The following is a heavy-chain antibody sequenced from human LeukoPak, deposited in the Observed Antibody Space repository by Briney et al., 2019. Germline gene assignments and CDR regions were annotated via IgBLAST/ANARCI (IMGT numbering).Heavy chain of an antibody. CDR1: GFTFSSYS. CDR2: ISSSSSYI. D-gene: IGHD2-8*01. J-gene: IGHJ6*03. Sequence: GGSLRLSCAASGFTFSSYSMNWVRQAPGKGLEWVSYISSSSSYIYYADSVKGRFTISRDNAKNSLYLQMSSLRAEDTAVYYCARWCTNGVCYNGQVAYYYMDVWGKGTTVTVSS. CDR3: ARWCTNGVCYNGQVAYYYMDV. V-gene: IGHV3-21*01.